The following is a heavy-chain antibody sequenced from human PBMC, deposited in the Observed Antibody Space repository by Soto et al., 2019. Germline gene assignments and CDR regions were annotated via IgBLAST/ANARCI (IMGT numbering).Heavy chain of an antibody. V-gene: IGHV4-4*07. CDR1: VGSSTNYY. CDR3: ARDDYKDGGNNWFDP. D-gene: IGHD3-16*01. CDR2: IYTKERT. J-gene: IGHJ5*02. Sequence: SETLSLACTVSVGSSTNYYWSWIRQPAGKGLEWIGRIYTKERTNYNLSFRNRVTMSVDTSKNQFSLKLDAVTAADTAVYYCARDDYKDGGNNWFDPWGQGTLVTVSS.